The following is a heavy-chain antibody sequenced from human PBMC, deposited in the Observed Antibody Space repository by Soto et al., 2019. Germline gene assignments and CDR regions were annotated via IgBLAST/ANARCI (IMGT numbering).Heavy chain of an antibody. V-gene: IGHV1-18*01. J-gene: IGHJ4*02. CDR2: ISAYNGNT. D-gene: IGHD6-13*01. Sequence: QVQLVQSGAEVKKPGASVKVSCKASSYIFTSYGISWLRQAPGQGLEWMGWISAYNGNTNYAQKLQGRVTMTTDTSTSTAYMELRSLRSDDTAVYYCARDGPTSWGYSSSWDPFFDYWGQGTLVTVSP. CDR3: ARDGPTSWGYSSSWDPFFDY. CDR1: SYIFTSYG.